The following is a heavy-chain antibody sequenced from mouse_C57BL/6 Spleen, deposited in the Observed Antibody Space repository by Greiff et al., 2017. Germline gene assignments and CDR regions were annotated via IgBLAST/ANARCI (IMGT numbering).Heavy chain of an antibody. D-gene: IGHD1-1*01. CDR1: GFTFSSYG. J-gene: IGHJ1*03. V-gene: IGHV5-6*01. CDR3: ARHRDYYGSSYVGYFDV. Sequence: EVMLVESGGDLVKPGGSLKLSCAASGFTFSSYGMSWVRPTPDKRLEWVATISSGGSYNYYPDSVKGRFTISRDNAKNTLYLQMSRLKSGDTAMYYCARHRDYYGSSYVGYFDVWGTGTTVTVSS. CDR2: ISSGGSYN.